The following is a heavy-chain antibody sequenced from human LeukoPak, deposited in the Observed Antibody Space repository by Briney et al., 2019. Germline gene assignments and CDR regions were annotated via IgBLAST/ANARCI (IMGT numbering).Heavy chain of an antibody. CDR1: GYSISSGYY. CDR2: IYASGST. CDR3: AQGLGY. J-gene: IGHJ4*02. Sequence: SETLSLTCTVSGYSISSGYYWSWVRQPAGKGLEWIGRIYASGSTYQNPSLKSRVTISRDTSKNQFSLRLSSVTAADTAVYYCAQGLGYWGQGTLVTVSS. V-gene: IGHV4-38-2*02.